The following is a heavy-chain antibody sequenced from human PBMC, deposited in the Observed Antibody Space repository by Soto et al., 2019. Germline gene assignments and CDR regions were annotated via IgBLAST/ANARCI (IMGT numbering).Heavy chain of an antibody. CDR1: GFTFTSSA. CDR2: IVVGSGNT. D-gene: IGHD3-16*02. Sequence: SVKVSCKASGFTFTSSAMQWVRQARGQRLEWIGWIVVGSGNTNYAQKFQERVTITRDMSTSTAYMELSSLRSEDTAVYYCAAAPYYDYIWGSYLNLFDYWGQGTLVTVSS. J-gene: IGHJ4*02. CDR3: AAAPYYDYIWGSYLNLFDY. V-gene: IGHV1-58*02.